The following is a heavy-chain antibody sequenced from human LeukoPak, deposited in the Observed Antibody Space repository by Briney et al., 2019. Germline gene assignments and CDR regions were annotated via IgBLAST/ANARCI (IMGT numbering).Heavy chain of an antibody. D-gene: IGHD3-22*01. V-gene: IGHV3-43*01. J-gene: IGHJ4*02. CDR3: AKDGKGSNAYYYADH. Sequence: GGSLTLSCAASGFTFDHYTMHWVRQAPGEGLEWVSLISWDGVSTYYAGSVKGRFTISRDNRKNSVSLQMNSLRTEDTALYYCAKDGKGSNAYYYADHWGQGTLDTVSS. CDR1: GFTFDHYT. CDR2: ISWDGVST.